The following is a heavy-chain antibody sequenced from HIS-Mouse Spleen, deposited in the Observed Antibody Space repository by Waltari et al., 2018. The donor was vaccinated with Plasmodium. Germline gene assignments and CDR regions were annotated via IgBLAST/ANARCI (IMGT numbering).Heavy chain of an antibody. CDR3: AGGRWLQPRDY. Sequence: QVQLVQSGAEVKKPGASVKVSCKASGYTFTGYYMHWVRQAPGQGLEWMGWINPNSGGTKYAQKFQGRVTMTRATSISTAYMALSRLRSDETAGYYCAGGRWLQPRDYWGQGTLVTVSS. D-gene: IGHD5-12*01. V-gene: IGHV1-2*02. J-gene: IGHJ4*02. CDR2: INPNSGGT. CDR1: GYTFTGYY.